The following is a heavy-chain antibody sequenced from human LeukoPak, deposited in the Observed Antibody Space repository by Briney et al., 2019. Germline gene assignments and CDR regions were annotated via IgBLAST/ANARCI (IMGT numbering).Heavy chain of an antibody. CDR2: IYYSGST. Sequence: SETLFLTCTVSGASISSRSYYWGWIRQPPGKGLEWIGYIYYSGSTNYNPSLKSRVTISLDTSKNQFSLKLSSVTAADTAMYYCARVSRGNSVGGDYWGQGTLVTVSS. D-gene: IGHD4-23*01. CDR3: ARVSRGNSVGGDY. J-gene: IGHJ4*02. V-gene: IGHV4-61*05. CDR1: GASISSRSYY.